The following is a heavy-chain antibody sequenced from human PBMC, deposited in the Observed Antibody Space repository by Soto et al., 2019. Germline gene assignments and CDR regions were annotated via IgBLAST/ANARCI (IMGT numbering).Heavy chain of an antibody. Sequence: GGSLRLSCAASGFTFSSYSMNWVRQAPGKGLEWVSYISSSSSTIYYADSVKGRFTISRDNAKNSLYLQMNSLRAEDTAVYYCAVTAPPGVFDYWGQGTLVTVSS. V-gene: IGHV3-48*01. D-gene: IGHD2-21*02. CDR2: ISSSSSTI. CDR3: AVTAPPGVFDY. J-gene: IGHJ4*02. CDR1: GFTFSSYS.